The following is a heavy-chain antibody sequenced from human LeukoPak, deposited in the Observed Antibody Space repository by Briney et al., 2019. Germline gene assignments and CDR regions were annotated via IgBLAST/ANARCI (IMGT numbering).Heavy chain of an antibody. D-gene: IGHD2-15*01. CDR3: ARGERRHCSGGSCPSVN. CDR1: GYTFTGYY. CDR2: INPNSGGT. V-gene: IGHV1-2*02. J-gene: IGHJ4*02. Sequence: ASVTVSCKASGYTFTGYYMHWVRQAPGQGLEWMGWINPNSGGTNYAQKFQGRVTMTRDTSISTAYMELSRLRSDDTAVYYCARGERRHCSGGSCPSVNWGQGTLVTVSS.